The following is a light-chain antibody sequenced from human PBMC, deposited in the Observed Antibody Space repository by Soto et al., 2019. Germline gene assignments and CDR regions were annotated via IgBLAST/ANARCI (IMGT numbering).Light chain of an antibody. J-gene: IGKJ4*01. CDR3: QQYDNLPQT. Sequence: DIQMTQSPSSLSASVGDRVTITCQASQDISNYLNWYQQKPGKAPKLLIYDASNVETGVPSRFSGSGSGTDFTFTISSLQPEYIAPYYCQQYDNLPQTFGGGTKVEIK. CDR1: QDISNY. CDR2: DAS. V-gene: IGKV1-33*01.